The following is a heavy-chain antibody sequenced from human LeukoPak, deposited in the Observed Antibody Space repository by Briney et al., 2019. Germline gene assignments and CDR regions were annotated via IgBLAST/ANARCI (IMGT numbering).Heavy chain of an antibody. CDR3: ARDGHLVVLPAPYSFAY. J-gene: IGHJ4*02. D-gene: IGHD2-15*01. V-gene: IGHV3-30-3*01. CDR2: ISYDGSNK. CDR1: GFTFSSYA. Sequence: GGSLRLSCAASGFTFSSYAMHWVRQAPGKGLEWVAVISYDGSNKYYACSVKGGFTISRDSSKNTLYLQMNSLRPEDTAVSYCARDGHLVVLPAPYSFAYWGQATLATVS.